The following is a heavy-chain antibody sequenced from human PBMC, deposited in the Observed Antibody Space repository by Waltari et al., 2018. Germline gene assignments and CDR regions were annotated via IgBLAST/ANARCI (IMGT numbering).Heavy chain of an antibody. Sequence: EVQLLESGGGLVTPGGSLRLSCEASGFTFGTYSLNWVRQAPGKGLEWVANIKKDGSTKYYVDSVKGRFTISRDNAKDSLFLQMNSLRAEDTAVYYCARHGDFCFDFWGRGTLVTVSS. V-gene: IGHV3-7*01. D-gene: IGHD4-17*01. J-gene: IGHJ2*01. CDR3: ARHGDFCFDF. CDR2: IKKDGSTK. CDR1: GFTFGTYS.